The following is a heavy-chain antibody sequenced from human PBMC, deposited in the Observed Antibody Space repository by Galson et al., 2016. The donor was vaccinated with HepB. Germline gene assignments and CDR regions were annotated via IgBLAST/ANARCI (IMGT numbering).Heavy chain of an antibody. CDR2: ISYSGST. CDR1: GGSISSGYYY. J-gene: IGHJ6*02. D-gene: IGHD2-8*02. Sequence: TLSLTCTVSGGSISSGYYYWSWIRQLPGKGLEWIGYISYSGSTDYNPSLQSRVTISADTSKNQFSLKLTSVTAADTAVYYCARDHCTGGVCSSSPWYYGMDVWGQGTTVTFAS. V-gene: IGHV4-31*03. CDR3: ARDHCTGGVCSSSPWYYGMDV.